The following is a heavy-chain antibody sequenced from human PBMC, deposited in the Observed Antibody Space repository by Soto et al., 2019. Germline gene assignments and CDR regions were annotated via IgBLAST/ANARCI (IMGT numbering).Heavy chain of an antibody. V-gene: IGHV4-31*02. J-gene: IGHJ4*02. Sequence: LCGGSISSGGYYWSWIRQHPGKGLEWIGYIYYSGSTYYKPSLKSRVTISVDTSKNQFSLKLSSVTAADTAVYYCAREGYCSGGSCPKDYWGQGTLVTVSS. D-gene: IGHD2-15*01. CDR2: IYYSGST. CDR3: AREGYCSGGSCPKDY. CDR1: GGSISSGGYY.